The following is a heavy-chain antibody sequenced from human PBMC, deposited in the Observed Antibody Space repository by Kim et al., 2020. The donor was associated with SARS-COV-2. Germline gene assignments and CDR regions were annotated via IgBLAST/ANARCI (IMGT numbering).Heavy chain of an antibody. CDR2: IYTSGST. Sequence: SETLSLTCTVSGGSISSYFWTWIRQPAGKGLEWIGRIYTSGSTNYNPSLKSRFTMSVDTSKNQFSLKLSSVTAADTAVYYCAGDVGILWFGELSSYWFDPWGQGTLVTVSS. D-gene: IGHD3-10*01. J-gene: IGHJ5*02. CDR3: AGDVGILWFGELSSYWFDP. CDR1: GGSISSYF. V-gene: IGHV4-4*07.